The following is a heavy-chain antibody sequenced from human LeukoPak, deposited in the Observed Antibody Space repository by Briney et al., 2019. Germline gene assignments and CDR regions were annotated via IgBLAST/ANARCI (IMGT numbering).Heavy chain of an antibody. CDR2: ISAYNGNT. Sequence: GASVKVSCKASGYTFTSYGISWVRQAPGQGLEWMGWISAYNGNTNYAQKLQGRVTMTTDTSTSTAYMELRSLRSDDTAVYYCAREGYDILTGYHNWFDPWGQGTLVTVSS. CDR3: AREGYDILTGYHNWFDP. D-gene: IGHD3-9*01. CDR1: GYTFTSYG. J-gene: IGHJ5*02. V-gene: IGHV1-18*01.